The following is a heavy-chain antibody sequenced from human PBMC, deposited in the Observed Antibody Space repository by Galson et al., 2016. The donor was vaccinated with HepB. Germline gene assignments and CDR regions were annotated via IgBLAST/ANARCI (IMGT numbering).Heavy chain of an antibody. CDR2: ISGSGTST. Sequence: SLRLSCAASGFTFSSYAISRVRQAPGQGLECVSSISGSGTSTYYADSVKGRFTISRDNSKNTLYLQMNSLRAEDTAVYYRAKRYYSESSGYLGSSDYWGQGTLVTVSS. V-gene: IGHV3-23*01. J-gene: IGHJ4*02. D-gene: IGHD3-22*01. CDR1: GFTFSSYA. CDR3: AKRYYSESSGYLGSSDY.